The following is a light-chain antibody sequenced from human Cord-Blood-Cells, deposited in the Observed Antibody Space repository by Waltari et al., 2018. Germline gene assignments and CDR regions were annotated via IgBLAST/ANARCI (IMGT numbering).Light chain of an antibody. CDR3: QQYYSTPYT. CDR2: WAS. Sequence: DIVMTQSPDSLAVSLGERATINCKSSQSVLYSSNNKNYLAWYQQKPGQPPKLLIYWASTLESGVPDRFSGSGSGTDFTLTIISLQAEDVAVYYCQQYYSTPYTFGQGTKLEIK. CDR1: QSVLYSSNNKNY. J-gene: IGKJ2*01. V-gene: IGKV4-1*01.